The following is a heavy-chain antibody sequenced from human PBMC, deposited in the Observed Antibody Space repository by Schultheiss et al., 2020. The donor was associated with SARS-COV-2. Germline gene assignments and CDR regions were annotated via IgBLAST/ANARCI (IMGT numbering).Heavy chain of an antibody. D-gene: IGHD1-26*01. CDR2: IYHSGST. CDR3: ARERVGATRDAFDI. Sequence: SETLSLTCTVSGGSISSYYWGWIRQPPGKGLEWIGEIYHSGSTNYNPSLKSRVTISVDTSKNQFSLKLSSVTAADTAVYYCARERVGATRDAFDIWGQGTMVTVSS. V-gene: IGHV4-59*01. J-gene: IGHJ3*02. CDR1: GGSISSYY.